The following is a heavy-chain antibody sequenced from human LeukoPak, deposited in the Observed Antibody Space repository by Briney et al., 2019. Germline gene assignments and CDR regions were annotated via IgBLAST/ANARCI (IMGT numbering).Heavy chain of an antibody. CDR2: ITHTGFT. J-gene: IGHJ4*02. CDR1: GGSFSDYY. Sequence: SETLSLTCAVYGGSFSDYYWSWIRQPPGKGLEWIGEITHTGFTNYNPSLESRVVISVDTYNNQFSLKARSVAAADTAVYYCASRHIYSNYVDYWGQGTLVTVSS. CDR3: ASRHIYSNYVDY. V-gene: IGHV4-34*01. D-gene: IGHD4-4*01.